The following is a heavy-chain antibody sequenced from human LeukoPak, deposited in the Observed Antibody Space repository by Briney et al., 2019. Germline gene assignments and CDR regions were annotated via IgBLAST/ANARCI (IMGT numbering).Heavy chain of an antibody. V-gene: IGHV4-61*08. D-gene: IGHD1-14*01. CDR2: MYYSART. CDR1: GGSVSSGAYY. J-gene: IGHJ3*02. Sequence: PSETLSLTCTVSGGSVSSGAYYWTWIRQPPGKGLEWIGYMYYSARTTYNPSLKSRVTISLETSKDQFSLKLNSVTAADTAVYYCARERFITSEGNALDIWGQGTMVTVSS. CDR3: ARERFITSEGNALDI.